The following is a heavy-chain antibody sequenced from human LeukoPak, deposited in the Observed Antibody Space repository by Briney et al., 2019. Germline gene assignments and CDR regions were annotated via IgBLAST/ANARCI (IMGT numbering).Heavy chain of an antibody. D-gene: IGHD5-12*01. Sequence: GGSLRLSCAASGFTFSSYAMSWVRQAPGKGLEWVSDIRGSGGRTFYADSVKGRFTISRDNSKNTLYLQMNSLSAEHTAVYYCAKGEDMVATGTFDYWGQGTLVTVSS. CDR3: AKGEDMVATGTFDY. CDR1: GFTFSSYA. CDR2: IRGSGGRT. J-gene: IGHJ4*02. V-gene: IGHV3-23*01.